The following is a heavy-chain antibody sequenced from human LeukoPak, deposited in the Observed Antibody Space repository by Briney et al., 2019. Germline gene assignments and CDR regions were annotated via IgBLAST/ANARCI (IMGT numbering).Heavy chain of an antibody. Sequence: SETLSLTCSVSGGSISSSNYYGGWIRQSPGKGLEWIGSIYYSGSTYYNPSLKSRLTISVDTSKNQFSLKLSSVTAADTAVYYCVRQKITTDDYWGQGNMVTVSS. D-gene: IGHD4-11*01. CDR1: GGSISSSNYY. CDR3: VRQKITTDDY. V-gene: IGHV4-39*01. J-gene: IGHJ4*02. CDR2: IYYSGST.